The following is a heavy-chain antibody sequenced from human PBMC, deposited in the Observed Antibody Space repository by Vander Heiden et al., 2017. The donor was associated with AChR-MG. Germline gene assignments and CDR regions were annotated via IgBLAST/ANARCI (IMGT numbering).Heavy chain of an antibody. D-gene: IGHD2-15*01. CDR2: INAGNGNT. J-gene: IGHJ5*02. CDR3: ARGGRYCSGGSCDLDP. CDR1: GYTFTSYA. V-gene: IGHV1-3*01. Sequence: QVQLVQSGAEVKKPGASVKVSCKASGYTFTSYAMHWVRQAPGQRLEWMGWINAGNGNTKYSQKFQGRVTTTRDTSASTAYMELSSLRSEDTAVYYCARGGRYCSGGSCDLDPWGQGTLVTVSS.